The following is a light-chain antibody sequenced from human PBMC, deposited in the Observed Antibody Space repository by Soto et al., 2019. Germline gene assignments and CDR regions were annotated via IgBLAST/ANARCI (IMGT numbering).Light chain of an antibody. V-gene: IGKV3-20*01. J-gene: IGKJ1*01. Sequence: DIVMTQSPLSLPVTPGEPASISCGSSQSVISSYLAWYQQKPGQAPRLLIYGASSRATGIPDRFSGSGSGKDFTLTISRLEPEDFAVYYCQQYGSSRWTFGQGTKVDIK. CDR1: QSVISSY. CDR3: QQYGSSRWT. CDR2: GAS.